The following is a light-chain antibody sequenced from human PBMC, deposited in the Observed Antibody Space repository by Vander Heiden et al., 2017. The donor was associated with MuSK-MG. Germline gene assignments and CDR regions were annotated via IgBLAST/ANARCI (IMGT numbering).Light chain of an antibody. CDR3: QVWDSSSDHPV. CDR2: DDS. Sequence: SYVLTQPPSVSVAPGQTARITCGGNNMGSKRVHWYQQKPRQAPVLVVYDDSERPSGIPEGFSGSNSGNTATLTISRVEAGDEADYYCQVWDSSSDHPVFGGGTKLTV. V-gene: IGLV3-21*02. J-gene: IGLJ2*01. CDR1: NMGSKR.